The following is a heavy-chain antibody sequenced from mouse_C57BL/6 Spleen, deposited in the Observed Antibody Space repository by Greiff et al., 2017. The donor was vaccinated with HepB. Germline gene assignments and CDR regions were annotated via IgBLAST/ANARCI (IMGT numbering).Heavy chain of an antibody. Sequence: VQLQQPGAELVKPGASVKLSCKASGYTFTSYWMHWVKQRPGQGLEWIGMIHPNSGSTNYNEKFKSKATLTVDKSSSTAYMQISSLTSEDSAVYYCARKKTVVATGDYWGQGTSVTVSS. CDR3: ARKKTVVATGDY. CDR1: GYTFTSYW. J-gene: IGHJ4*01. V-gene: IGHV1-64*01. CDR2: IHPNSGST. D-gene: IGHD1-1*01.